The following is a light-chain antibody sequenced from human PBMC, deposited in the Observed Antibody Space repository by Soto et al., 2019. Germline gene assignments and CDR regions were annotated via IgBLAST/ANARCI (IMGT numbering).Light chain of an antibody. J-gene: IGLJ2*01. Sequence: QSVLTQPPSVSGAPGQRVTISCTGSSSNIGAGYDVHWYQQLPGTAPKLLIYGNNNRPSGVPDRFSGSKSGTSAPLAITGLQAEDEADYYGQCYDSSLRRVFGGGTKLTVL. CDR3: QCYDSSLRRV. V-gene: IGLV1-40*01. CDR1: SSNIGAGYD. CDR2: GNN.